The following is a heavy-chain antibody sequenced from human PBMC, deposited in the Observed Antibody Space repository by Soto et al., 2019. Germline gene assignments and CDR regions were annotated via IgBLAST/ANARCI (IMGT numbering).Heavy chain of an antibody. Sequence: GESLKISCKGSGYSFTSYWIGWVRQMPGKGLEWMGIIYPGDSDTRYSPSFQGQVTISADKSISTAYLQWSSLKASDTAMYYCARTLLSGSGNPKFDYWGQGTLVTVSS. J-gene: IGHJ4*02. CDR3: ARTLLSGSGNPKFDY. CDR2: IYPGDSDT. D-gene: IGHD3-10*01. CDR1: GYSFTSYW. V-gene: IGHV5-51*01.